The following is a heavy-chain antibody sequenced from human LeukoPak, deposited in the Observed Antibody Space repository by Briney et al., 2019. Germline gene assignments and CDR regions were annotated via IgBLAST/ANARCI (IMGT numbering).Heavy chain of an antibody. Sequence: GGSMRLSCAASGFTFSGSAMHWVRQASGKGLERVGRIRSKAKSYATAYAASVKGRFTISRDDSKNTAYLQMNSLKTEDTAVYYCTRLDVYYYDADVDVWGKGTTVTVSS. J-gene: IGHJ6*04. CDR1: GFTFSGSA. D-gene: IGHD3-22*01. CDR3: TRLDVYYYDADVDV. CDR2: IRSKAKSYAT. V-gene: IGHV3-73*01.